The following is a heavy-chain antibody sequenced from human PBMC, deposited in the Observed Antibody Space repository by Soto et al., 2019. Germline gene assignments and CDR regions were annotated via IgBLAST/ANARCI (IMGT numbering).Heavy chain of an antibody. CDR3: ARETACSGTGCPWDH. Sequence: QVQLVQSGTEVKKPGASVKVSCKASGYDFTRYGISWVRQAPGRGPEWMGWISASNGNTHYAENLQGRVTMTTHTSTSTVYMELRSLRSDDTAVYYCARETACSGTGCPWDHWGQGTLVTVSS. CDR1: GYDFTRYG. V-gene: IGHV1-18*01. J-gene: IGHJ4*02. CDR2: ISASNGNT. D-gene: IGHD2-2*01.